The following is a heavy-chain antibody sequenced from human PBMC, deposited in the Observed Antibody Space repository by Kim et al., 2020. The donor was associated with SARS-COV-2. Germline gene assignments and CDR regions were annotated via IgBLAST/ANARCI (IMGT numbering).Heavy chain of an antibody. CDR2: ISFDGNNK. CDR1: GFTLGSHA. J-gene: IGHJ4*02. V-gene: IGHV3-30*04. CDR3: ARDRGWDDGGVGGLDY. D-gene: IGHD3-10*01. Sequence: GGSLRLSCAASGFTLGSHAMHWVRQAPGKGLEWVAVISFDGNNKYYLDSVKGRFSISLDNSKNTLSLQMDSLRPDDTAVYYCARDRGWDDGGVGGLDYWGQGALVTVSS.